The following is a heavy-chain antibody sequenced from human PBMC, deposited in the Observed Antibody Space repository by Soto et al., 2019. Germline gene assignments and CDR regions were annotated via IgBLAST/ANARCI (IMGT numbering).Heavy chain of an antibody. D-gene: IGHD3-22*01. CDR2: INHSGST. CDR1: GGSFSGYY. CDR3: ARGIAMKLVVHSDASDKYYLDS. J-gene: IGHJ4*02. Sequence: SETLSLTCAVYGGSFSGYYWSWIRQPPGKGLEWIGEINHSGSTNYNPSLKSRVTISVDTSKNQFSLRMTSVAAADTAMYYCARGIAMKLVVHSDASDKYYLDSWGQGTLVTVSS. V-gene: IGHV4-34*01.